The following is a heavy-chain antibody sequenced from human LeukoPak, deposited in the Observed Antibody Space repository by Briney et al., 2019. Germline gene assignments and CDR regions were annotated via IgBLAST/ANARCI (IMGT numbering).Heavy chain of an antibody. V-gene: IGHV1-2*06. CDR1: GYTFTGYY. Sequence: ASVKDSFKASGYTFTGYYMHWVRQAPGQGVEWMGRIDPNSGGTHYVQKFQGRVTMTRDTSISTAYMELSRLRSDDTAVYYCARDMYKHYWGQGTLVTVSS. CDR3: ARDMYKHY. J-gene: IGHJ4*02. CDR2: IDPNSGGT. D-gene: IGHD1-14*01.